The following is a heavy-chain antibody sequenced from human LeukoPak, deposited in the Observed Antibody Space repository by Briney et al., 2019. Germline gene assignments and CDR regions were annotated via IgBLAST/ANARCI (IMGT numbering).Heavy chain of an antibody. D-gene: IGHD2-15*01. V-gene: IGHV3-30*04. CDR3: ARGIVVVVAATEGGPDC. CDR2: ISYDGSNK. Sequence: GRSLRLSCAASGFTFSSYAMHWVRQAPGKGLEWVAVISYDGSNKYYADSVKGRFTISRDNSKNTLYLQMNSLRAEDTAVYYCARGIVVVVAATEGGPDCWGQGTLVTVSS. CDR1: GFTFSSYA. J-gene: IGHJ4*02.